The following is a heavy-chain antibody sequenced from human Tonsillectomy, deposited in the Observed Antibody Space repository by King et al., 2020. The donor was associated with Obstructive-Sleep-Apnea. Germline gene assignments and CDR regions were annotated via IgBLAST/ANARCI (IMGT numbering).Heavy chain of an antibody. Sequence: VQLVESGGGLVQPGGSLRLSCSASGFTFSRYAMHWVRQAPGKGLEYVSAISSNGGSTYYADSAKGRFTISRDNSKNTLYVQMSSLRAEDTAVYYCVKDLGGNTGYDYRGYFDSWGQGILVTVSS. CDR2: ISSNGGST. J-gene: IGHJ4*02. D-gene: IGHD5-12*01. CDR3: VKDLGGNTGYDYRGYFDS. CDR1: GFTFSRYA. V-gene: IGHV3-64*05.